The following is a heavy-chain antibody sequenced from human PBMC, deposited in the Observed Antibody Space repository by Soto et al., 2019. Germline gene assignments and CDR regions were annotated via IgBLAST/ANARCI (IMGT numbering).Heavy chain of an antibody. CDR3: ARDSFNTGLYFDY. Sequence: PSETLSLTCTVSGDSISSYYWNWIRQPPGKGLEWIGYIYSSGHTHYNPSIKSRVTMSLDTSKNQFSLILNFVTAADTAVYYCARDSFNTGLYFDYWGRGILVTVSS. CDR1: GDSISSYY. D-gene: IGHD2-8*02. J-gene: IGHJ4*02. V-gene: IGHV4-59*12. CDR2: IYSSGHT.